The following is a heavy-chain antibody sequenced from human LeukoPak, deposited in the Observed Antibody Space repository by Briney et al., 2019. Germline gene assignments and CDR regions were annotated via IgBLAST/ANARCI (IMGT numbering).Heavy chain of an antibody. CDR2: IYYSGST. D-gene: IGHD5-18*01. CDR3: ARDGPGYSYGYR. V-gene: IGHV4-61*08. Sequence: SETLSLTCTVSGGSISSGGYYWSWIRQPPGKGLEWIGYIYYSGSTNYNPSLKSRVTISVDTSKNQFSLKLSSVTAADTAVYYCARDGPGYSYGYRWGQGTLVTVSS. J-gene: IGHJ5*02. CDR1: GGSISSGGYY.